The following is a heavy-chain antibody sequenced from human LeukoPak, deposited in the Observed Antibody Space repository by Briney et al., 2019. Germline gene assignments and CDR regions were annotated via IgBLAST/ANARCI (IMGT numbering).Heavy chain of an antibody. CDR2: IKQDGSEK. Sequence: GGSLRLSCAASGFTSSSYWMSWVRQAPGKGLERVANIKQDGSEKYYVDSVKGRFTISRDNAKNSLYMQMNSLRAEDTAVYYCARGGYDYVWGSYRYRYGMDVWGKGTTVTVSS. D-gene: IGHD3-16*02. CDR3: ARGGYDYVWGSYRYRYGMDV. V-gene: IGHV3-7*03. CDR1: GFTSSSYW. J-gene: IGHJ6*04.